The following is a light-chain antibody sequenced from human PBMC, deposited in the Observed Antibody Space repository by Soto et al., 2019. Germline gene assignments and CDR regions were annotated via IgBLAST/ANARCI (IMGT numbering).Light chain of an antibody. Sequence: EIVMTQSTVTLSVSPGERATLSCRASQSVRSNLAWYQQKPGQAPRLLMYDASTRSTGIPARFSGSGSGTEFTLTISSLQSEDVAVYYCKQYNYWPPWTFGQGTKVEIK. CDR1: QSVRSN. V-gene: IGKV3-15*01. CDR2: DAS. J-gene: IGKJ1*01. CDR3: KQYNYWPPWT.